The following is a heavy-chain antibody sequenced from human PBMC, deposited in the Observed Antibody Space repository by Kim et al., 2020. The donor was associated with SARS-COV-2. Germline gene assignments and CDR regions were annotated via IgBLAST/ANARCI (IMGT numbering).Heavy chain of an antibody. CDR3: ASEYSSTSNYYGMDV. J-gene: IGHJ6*02. Sequence: DSVKGRFTISRDNANNSLYLQMYSLREEDTALYYCASEYSSTSNYYGMDVWGQGTTVTVSS. V-gene: IGHV3-21*01. D-gene: IGHD2-2*01.